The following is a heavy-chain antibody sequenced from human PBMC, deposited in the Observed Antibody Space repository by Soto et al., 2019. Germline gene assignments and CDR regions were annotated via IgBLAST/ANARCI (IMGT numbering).Heavy chain of an antibody. CDR2: ISYDGSNK. D-gene: IGHD4-17*01. CDR3: AKVYGDGADAFDI. CDR1: GFTFSSYG. J-gene: IGHJ3*02. V-gene: IGHV3-30*18. Sequence: QVQLVESGGGVVQPGRSLRLSCAASGFTFSSYGMHWVRQAPGKGLEWVAVISYDGSNKYYADSVKGRFTISRDNSKNTLYLQMNSLRAEDTAVYYCAKVYGDGADAFDIWGQGTMVTVSS.